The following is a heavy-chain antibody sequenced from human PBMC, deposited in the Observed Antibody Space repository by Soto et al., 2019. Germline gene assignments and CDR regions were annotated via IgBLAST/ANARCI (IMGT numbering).Heavy chain of an antibody. CDR3: ARRAWGRYFDY. Sequence: QLQLQESGPGLVKPSETLSLTCTVSGGSISSRSYYWGWIRQPPGKGLAWIGSIYYSGSTYYNPSITSRVTLSVDTSKIQFSLKLSSLTAADTAVYYCARRAWGRYFDYWGQGTLVTVSS. CDR2: IYYSGST. CDR1: GGSISSRSYY. V-gene: IGHV4-39*01. J-gene: IGHJ4*02. D-gene: IGHD3-16*01.